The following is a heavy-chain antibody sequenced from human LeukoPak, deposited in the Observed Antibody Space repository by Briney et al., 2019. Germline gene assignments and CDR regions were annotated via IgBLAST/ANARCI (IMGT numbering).Heavy chain of an antibody. CDR3: AKDLGGFVGYLVF. D-gene: IGHD3-22*01. CDR1: GFTFSSYA. J-gene: IGHJ4*02. CDR2: ISGSGGST. V-gene: IGHV3-23*01. Sequence: PGGSLRLSCAASGFTFSSYAMSWVRQAPGKGLEWVSGISGSGGSTYYADSGKGRFTISRDNSKNTLYLQMNSLRAEDTAVYYCAKDLGGFVGYLVFWGQGTLVTVSS.